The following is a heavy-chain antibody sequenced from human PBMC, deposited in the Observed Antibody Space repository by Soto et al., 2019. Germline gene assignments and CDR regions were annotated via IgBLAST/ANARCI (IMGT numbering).Heavy chain of an antibody. Sequence: GGSLRLSCAASGFTFSSYWMSWVRQAPGKGLEWVANIKQDGSEKYYVDSVKGRFTISRDNAMNTLYLQMKSLRVEDTALYYCAKDGGWSLAVAGLFDYWGPGTQVTVSS. CDR1: GFTFSSYW. J-gene: IGHJ4*02. CDR3: AKDGGWSLAVAGLFDY. D-gene: IGHD6-19*01. V-gene: IGHV3-7*03. CDR2: IKQDGSEK.